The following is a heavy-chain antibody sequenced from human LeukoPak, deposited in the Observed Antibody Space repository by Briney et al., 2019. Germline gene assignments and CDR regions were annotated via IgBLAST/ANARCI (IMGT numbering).Heavy chain of an antibody. CDR1: GGSFSGYY. V-gene: IGHV4-34*01. J-gene: IGHJ4*02. CDR3: ARATTRWLAKYYFDY. Sequence: SETLSLTCAVYGGSFSGYYWSWIREPPGKGLEWIGEINHSGSTNYNPSLKSRVTISVDTSKNQFSLKLSSVTAADTAVYYCARATTRWLAKYYFDYWGQGTLVTVSS. CDR2: INHSGST. D-gene: IGHD6-19*01.